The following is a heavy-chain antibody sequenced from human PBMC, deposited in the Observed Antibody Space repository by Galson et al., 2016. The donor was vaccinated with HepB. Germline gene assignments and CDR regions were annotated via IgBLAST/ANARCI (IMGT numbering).Heavy chain of an antibody. CDR3: ARDQKWLGGGMDV. CDR1: GFTVSGTF. J-gene: IGHJ6*02. Sequence: SLRLSCAASGFTVSGTFMSWVRQAPGKGLEWVSAIYTGGTTYYADSVKGRFTSPRDNSKNTLYLQMHSLGAADTAVYYCARDQKWLGGGMDVWGQGTTVTVTS. CDR2: IYTGGTT. V-gene: IGHV3-53*01. D-gene: IGHD6-19*01.